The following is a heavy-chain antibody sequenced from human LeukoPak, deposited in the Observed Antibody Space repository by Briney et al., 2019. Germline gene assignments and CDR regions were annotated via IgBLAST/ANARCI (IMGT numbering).Heavy chain of an antibody. CDR1: GFTFSNAW. V-gene: IGHV3-15*01. CDR2: LKSKTDGGTT. Sequence: GGSLRLFCAASGFTFSNAWMSWVRQAPGKGLEWVGRLKSKTDGGTTDYAAPVKGRFTISRDDSKNTLYLQMNSLKTEDTAVYYCTTEAMVRGVIIKGVDYWGQGTLVTVSS. CDR3: TTEAMVRGVIIKGVDY. J-gene: IGHJ4*02. D-gene: IGHD3-10*01.